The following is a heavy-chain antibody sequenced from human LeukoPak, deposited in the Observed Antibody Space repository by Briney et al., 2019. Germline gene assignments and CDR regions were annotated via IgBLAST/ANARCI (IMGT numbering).Heavy chain of an antibody. V-gene: IGHV1-2*02. Sequence: ASVKVSCKASGYTFTGYYMHWVRQAPGQGLEWMGWINPNSGGTNYAQKFQGRVTMTRDTSITTAYMELSRLKSDDTAVYYCAREVDYYDSSDYFPLGYWGRGTLVTVSS. CDR3: AREVDYYDSSDYFPLGY. CDR2: INPNSGGT. D-gene: IGHD3-22*01. CDR1: GYTFTGYY. J-gene: IGHJ4*02.